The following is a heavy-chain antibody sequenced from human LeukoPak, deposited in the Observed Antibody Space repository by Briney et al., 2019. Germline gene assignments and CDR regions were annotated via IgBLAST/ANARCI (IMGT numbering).Heavy chain of an antibody. CDR3: ARDLSESVSRHWFDP. Sequence: GGSLRLSCAASGFTFSTYSMNWVRQAPGKGLEWVSFIDTSAKYIYYGESMKGRFTISRDNAQNSLYLHMNGLRPEDTAVYYCARDLSESVSRHWFDPWGQGTLVTVSS. CDR2: IDTSAKYI. V-gene: IGHV3-21*01. J-gene: IGHJ5*02. D-gene: IGHD5/OR15-5a*01. CDR1: GFTFSTYS.